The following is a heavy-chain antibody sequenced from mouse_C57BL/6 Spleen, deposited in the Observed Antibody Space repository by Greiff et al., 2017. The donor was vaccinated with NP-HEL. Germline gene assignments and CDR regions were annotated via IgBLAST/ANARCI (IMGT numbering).Heavy chain of an antibody. J-gene: IGHJ1*03. Sequence: VKVVESGPGLVQPSQSLSITCTVSGFSLTSYGVYWVRQSPGKGLEWLGVIWSGGSTDYNAAFISRLSISKDNSKSQVFFKMNSLQADDTAIYYCARGGVVARYFDVWGTGTTVTVSS. D-gene: IGHD1-1*01. CDR1: GFSLTSYG. V-gene: IGHV2-2*01. CDR3: ARGGVVARYFDV. CDR2: IWSGGST.